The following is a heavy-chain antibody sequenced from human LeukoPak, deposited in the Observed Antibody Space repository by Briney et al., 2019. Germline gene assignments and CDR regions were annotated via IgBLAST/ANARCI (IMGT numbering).Heavy chain of an antibody. CDR1: GYTLTELS. Sequence: ASVKVSCKVSGYTLTELSMHWVRQAPGKGLEWMGGFDPEDGETIYAQKFQGRVTMTEDTSTDTAYMELSSLRSEDTAVYYCATYQNELRYFDWLSNYYYYGMDVWGQGTTVTVSS. CDR3: ATYQNELRYFDWLSNYYYYGMDV. D-gene: IGHD3-9*01. J-gene: IGHJ6*02. CDR2: FDPEDGET. V-gene: IGHV1-24*01.